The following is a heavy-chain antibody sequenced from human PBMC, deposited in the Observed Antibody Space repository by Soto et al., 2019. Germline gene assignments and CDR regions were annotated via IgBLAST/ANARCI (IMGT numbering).Heavy chain of an antibody. V-gene: IGHV1-18*01. D-gene: IGHD6-13*01. CDR3: ARDLIIAAAGSYYYRMDG. CDR1: GYTCTTWW. Sequence: APLRFSDRTAGYTCTTWWMPYLQKTPGQGFEWMGWISAYNGNTNYAQKLQGRVTMTTDTSTSTAYMELRSLRSDDTAVYYCARDLIIAAAGSYYYRMDGFAQEPTV. CDR2: ISAYNGNT. J-gene: IGHJ6*01.